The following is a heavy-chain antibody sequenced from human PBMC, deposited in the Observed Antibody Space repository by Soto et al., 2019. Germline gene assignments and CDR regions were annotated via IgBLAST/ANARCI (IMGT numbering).Heavy chain of an antibody. D-gene: IGHD3-9*01. J-gene: IGHJ4*02. CDR2: IYYRGNT. V-gene: IGHV4-59*08. CDR1: GGSMSPYY. Sequence: SETLSLTCSVFGGSMSPYYWSWIRQSPGKGLEWIGYIYYRGNTDYNPSLKSRVTISLDTPKNQFSLKLSSVTAADTAVYYCARHPGYYDILTGYTTYYFDYWGQGILVTVSS. CDR3: ARHPGYYDILTGYTTYYFDY.